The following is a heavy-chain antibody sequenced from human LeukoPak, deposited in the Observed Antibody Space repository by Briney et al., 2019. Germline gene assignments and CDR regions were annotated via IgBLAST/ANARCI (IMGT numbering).Heavy chain of an antibody. CDR2: MNPNSGNT. Sequence: ASVKVSCKASGYTFTSYDINWVRQATGQGLEWMGWMNPNSGNTGYAQKFQGRVTMTRNTSISTAYMELSSLRSEDTAVYYCARDLPYYYDTSAHYPPSSHFDYWGQGTLVTVSS. D-gene: IGHD3-22*01. J-gene: IGHJ4*02. CDR3: ARDLPYYYDTSAHYPPSSHFDY. V-gene: IGHV1-8*01. CDR1: GYTFTSYD.